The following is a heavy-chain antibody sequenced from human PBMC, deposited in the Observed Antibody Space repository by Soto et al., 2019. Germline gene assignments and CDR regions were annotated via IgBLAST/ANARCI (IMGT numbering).Heavy chain of an antibody. V-gene: IGHV1-46*01. J-gene: IGHJ6*02. CDR3: AESIAVAGTPYYYYYGMDV. D-gene: IGHD6-19*01. Sequence: ASVKVSCKASGYTFTTYYMHWVRQAPGQGLEWMGIINPSGGSTSYAQKFQGRVTMTRDTSTSTVYMELSSLRSEDTAVYYCAESIAVAGTPYYYYYGMDVWGQGTTVTVSS. CDR1: GYTFTTYY. CDR2: INPSGGST.